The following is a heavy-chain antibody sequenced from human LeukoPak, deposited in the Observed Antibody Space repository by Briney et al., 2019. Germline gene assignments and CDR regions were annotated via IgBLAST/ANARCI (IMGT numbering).Heavy chain of an antibody. CDR2: IYYSGST. J-gene: IGHJ4*02. Sequence: SQTLSLTCTVSGGSISSGDYYWSWIRQPPGKGLEWIGYIYYSGSTYYNPSLKSRVTISVDTSKNQFSLKLSSVTAADTAVYYCALTRHSGYDFDYWGQGTLVTVSS. D-gene: IGHD5-12*01. CDR3: ALTRHSGYDFDY. V-gene: IGHV4-30-4*01. CDR1: GGSISSGDYY.